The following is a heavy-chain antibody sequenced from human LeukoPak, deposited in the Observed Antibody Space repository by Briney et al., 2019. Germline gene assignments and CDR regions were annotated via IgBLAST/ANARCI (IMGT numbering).Heavy chain of an antibody. J-gene: IGHJ4*02. CDR3: SRTRRGQIGWTNDY. V-gene: IGHV2-5*02. Sequence: SGPTLVKPTQTLTLTCAFSGFSLTTSGVGVGWIRQPPGKALEWLALIYWDDDKRYSPSLKSRVTITKDTSKNQVVLTMTNMDPVDTATYYCSRTRRGQIGWTNDYWGQGTLVTVSS. CDR2: IYWDDDK. CDR1: GFSLTTSGVG. D-gene: IGHD6-19*01.